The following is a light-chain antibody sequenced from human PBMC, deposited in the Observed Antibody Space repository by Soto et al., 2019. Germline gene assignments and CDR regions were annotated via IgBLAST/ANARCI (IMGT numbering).Light chain of an antibody. CDR2: LERSGSY. V-gene: IGLV4-60*03. CDR3: ETWDSNTFVV. J-gene: IGLJ2*01. CDR1: SGHSSYT. Sequence: QLVLTQSSSASASLGSSVKLTCTLSSGHSSYTIAWHQQQPGKAPRHLMKLERSGSYNKGSGVPDRFSGSSSGADRYLTISNLQSEDEADYYCETWDSNTFVVFGGGTKLTVL.